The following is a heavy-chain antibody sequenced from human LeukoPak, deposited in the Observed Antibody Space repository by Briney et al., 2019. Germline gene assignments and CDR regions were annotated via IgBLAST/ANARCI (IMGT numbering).Heavy chain of an antibody. CDR2: INHSGST. Sequence: PSETLSLTCAVYGGSFSGYYWSWIRQPPGKGLEWIGEINHSGSTNYNPSLKSRVTISVDTSKNQFPLKLSSVTAADTAVYYCARRSAGTLVDYWGQGTLVTVSS. V-gene: IGHV4-34*01. D-gene: IGHD6-13*01. CDR3: ARRSAGTLVDY. J-gene: IGHJ4*02. CDR1: GGSFSGYY.